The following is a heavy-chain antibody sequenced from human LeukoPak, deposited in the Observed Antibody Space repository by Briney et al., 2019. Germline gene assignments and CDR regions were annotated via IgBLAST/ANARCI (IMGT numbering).Heavy chain of an antibody. D-gene: IGHD7-27*01. Sequence: SVKVSCKTYGYTLTSHGISWVRQAPGQGLEWMGGIIPIFGTANYAQKFQGRVTITADESTSTAYMELSSLRSEDTAVYYCARDLLGPADWGQGTLVTVSS. J-gene: IGHJ4*02. V-gene: IGHV1-69*13. CDR2: IIPIFGTA. CDR1: GYTLTSHG. CDR3: ARDLLGPAD.